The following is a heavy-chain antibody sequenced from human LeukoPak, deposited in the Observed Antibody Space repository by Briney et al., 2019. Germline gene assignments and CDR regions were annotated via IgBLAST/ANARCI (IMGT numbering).Heavy chain of an antibody. CDR2: INPNSGNT. V-gene: IGHV1-18*04. CDR3: ARIEFVWYYMDV. D-gene: IGHD2-8*01. J-gene: IGHJ6*03. CDR1: GYTFTGYY. Sequence: ASVKVSCKASGYTFTGYYMHWVRQAPGQGLEWMGWINPNSGNTNYAQKLQGRVTMTTDTSTSTAYMELRSLRSDDTAVYYCARIEFVWYYMDVWGKGTTVTVSS.